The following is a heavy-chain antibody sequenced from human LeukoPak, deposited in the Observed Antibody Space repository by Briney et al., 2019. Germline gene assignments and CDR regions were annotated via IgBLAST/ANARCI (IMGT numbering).Heavy chain of an antibody. CDR3: ARGGYDSSGPFDY. D-gene: IGHD3-22*01. J-gene: IGHJ4*02. CDR2: IYSGGTT. Sequence: PGGSLRLSCAVSGFTVSGNYMSWVRQAPGKGLEWVSLIYSGGTTYYADSVKGRFTISRDNSKNTLYLQMNSLRAEDTAVYYCARGGYDSSGPFDYWGQGTLVTVSS. CDR1: GFTVSGNY. V-gene: IGHV3-53*01.